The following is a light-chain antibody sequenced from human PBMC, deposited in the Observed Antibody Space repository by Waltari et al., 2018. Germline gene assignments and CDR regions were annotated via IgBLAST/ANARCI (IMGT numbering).Light chain of an antibody. J-gene: IGKJ2*01. CDR2: GAS. CDR3: QQYGSSVLYT. CDR1: QSLTKRY. V-gene: IGKV3-20*01. Sequence: VLTQSPDTLSLSPGERATLLCRASQSLTKRYLAWYQQKPGQAPRLLMYGASSRAAGIPYRFSGSGSGTDFTLTITRLGPEDFAVYYCQQYGSSVLYTFGQGTKLEIK.